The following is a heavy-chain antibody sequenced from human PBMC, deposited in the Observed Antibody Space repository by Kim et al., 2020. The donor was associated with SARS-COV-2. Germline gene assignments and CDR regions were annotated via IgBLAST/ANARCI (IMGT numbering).Heavy chain of an antibody. CDR3: AKDRAGISSAGYLDY. V-gene: IGHV3-23*01. CDR1: GFTLSDFA. Sequence: GGSLRLSCAASGFTLSDFATTWVRQAPGRGLEWVASTSGDGGTTYYTGSVKGRFTISRDNSKNTLYLQMNSLRVDDTAVYYCAKDRAGISSAGYLDYWGQGTRNTVSS. CDR2: TSGDGGTT. D-gene: IGHD6-13*01. J-gene: IGHJ4*02.